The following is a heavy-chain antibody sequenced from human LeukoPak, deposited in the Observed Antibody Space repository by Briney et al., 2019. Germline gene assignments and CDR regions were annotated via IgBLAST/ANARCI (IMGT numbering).Heavy chain of an antibody. CDR1: GGSISSYY. J-gene: IGHJ4*02. V-gene: IGHV3-9*01. D-gene: IGHD4-17*01. CDR2: ISWNSGSI. Sequence: LSLTCTVSGGSISSYYWSWIRQPPGKGLEWVSGISWNSGSIGYADSVKGRFTISRDSAKTSLYLQINNLRAEDTALYYCAKAHDYGDYSGFDYWGQGTLVSASS. CDR3: AKAHDYGDYSGFDY.